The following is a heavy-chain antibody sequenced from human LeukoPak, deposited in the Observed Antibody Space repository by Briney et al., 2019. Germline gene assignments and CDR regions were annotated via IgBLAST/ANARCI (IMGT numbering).Heavy chain of an antibody. CDR1: GGSFSGYY. CDR3: ASGPHFSVLLWFGELLRFDY. Sequence: SETLSLTCAVYGGSFSGYYWSWIRQPPGKGLEWIGEINHSGSTNYNPSLKSRVTISVDTSKNQFSLKLSSVTAADTAVYYCASGPHFSVLLWFGELLRFDYWGQGTLVTVSS. V-gene: IGHV4-34*01. J-gene: IGHJ4*02. CDR2: INHSGST. D-gene: IGHD3-10*01.